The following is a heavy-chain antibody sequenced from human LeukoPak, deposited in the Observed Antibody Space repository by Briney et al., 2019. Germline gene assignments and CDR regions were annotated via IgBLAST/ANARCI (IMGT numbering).Heavy chain of an antibody. D-gene: IGHD6-13*01. J-gene: IGHJ4*02. CDR2: IIPIFGTA. V-gene: IGHV1-69*05. CDR1: GGTFSSYA. Sequence: SVKVSCKASGGTFSSYAISWVRQAPGQGLEWMGGIIPIFGTANYAQKLQGRVTMTTDTSTSTAYMELRSLRSDDTAVYYCARDRGRQQLVSSYWGQGTLVTVSS. CDR3: ARDRGRQQLVSSY.